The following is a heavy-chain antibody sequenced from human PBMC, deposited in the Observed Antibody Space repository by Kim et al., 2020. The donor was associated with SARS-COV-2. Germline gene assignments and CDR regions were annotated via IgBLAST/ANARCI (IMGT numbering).Heavy chain of an antibody. CDR1: GFTFSNYA. CDR2: ISIDGGST. J-gene: IGHJ4*02. CDR3: VTRNYYNSGSYYEGAPFDF. Sequence: GGSLRLSCSASGFTFSNYAMHWVRQAPGKGLEYVSAISIDGGSTYYADSVKGRFTISRDNSKNMLYVQMSSLRVEDTAIYYCVTRNYYNSGSYYEGAPFDFWGQGTLVTVSS. V-gene: IGHV3-64*05. D-gene: IGHD3-10*01.